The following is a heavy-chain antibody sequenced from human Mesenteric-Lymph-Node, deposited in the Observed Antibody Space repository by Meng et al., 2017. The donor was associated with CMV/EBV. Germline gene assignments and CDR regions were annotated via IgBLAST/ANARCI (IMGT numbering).Heavy chain of an antibody. V-gene: IGHV3-7*01. Sequence: GGSLRLSCAASGFIFSSYWMTWVRQAPGKGLEWVANIKEDGSEKHYVASVKGRFTISRDNANNSLYLQMNSLRAEDTAVYYCARNPVTNRRGSHFDYWGQGTLVTVSS. J-gene: IGHJ4*02. CDR2: IKEDGSEK. CDR1: GFIFSSYW. CDR3: ARNPVTNRRGSHFDY. D-gene: IGHD4-17*01.